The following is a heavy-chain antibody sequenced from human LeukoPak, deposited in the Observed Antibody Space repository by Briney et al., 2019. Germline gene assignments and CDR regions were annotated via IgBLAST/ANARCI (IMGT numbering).Heavy chain of an antibody. CDR1: GITFADFA. J-gene: IGHJ1*01. V-gene: IGHV3-23*01. CDR3: ATHPGPYGANPFTS. Sequence: GGSLRLSCKASGITFADFALSWVRQAPGQGLEWVSTIIAASTSPINADALKGRVTIPRDNSMSTLFLHMTTLRSEDPAIYFCATHPGPYGANPFTSRGEGALVTVAS. D-gene: IGHD4-23*01. CDR2: IIAASTSP.